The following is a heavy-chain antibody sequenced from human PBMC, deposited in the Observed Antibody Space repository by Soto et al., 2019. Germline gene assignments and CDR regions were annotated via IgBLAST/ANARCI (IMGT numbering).Heavy chain of an antibody. CDR2: ISGSGGST. CDR3: AKDRRVVAATLSIGYGMDV. Sequence: GGSLRLSCAASGLTFSGYAMSWVRQPPGKGLEWVSAISGSGGSTYNAYPVKGRFTSSRDNSKDTLYLQMNSLRAEDTAVYYCAKDRRVVAATLSIGYGMDVWGQGTTVTVSS. J-gene: IGHJ6*02. D-gene: IGHD2-15*01. V-gene: IGHV3-23*01. CDR1: GLTFSGYA.